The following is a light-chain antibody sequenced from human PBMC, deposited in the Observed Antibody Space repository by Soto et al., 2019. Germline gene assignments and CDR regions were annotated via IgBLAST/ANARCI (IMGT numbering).Light chain of an antibody. CDR1: TSNIGSNT. Sequence: QSVLTQPPSASGTPGQRVTISCSGGTSNIGSNTVNWYQQLPGTAPKLLIFSNDQRPSGVSDRFSGSKSGTSASLAISGLQSEDEANYYCASWDDSLRGAGFGGGTKVTVL. J-gene: IGLJ2*01. CDR2: SND. CDR3: ASWDDSLRGAG. V-gene: IGLV1-44*01.